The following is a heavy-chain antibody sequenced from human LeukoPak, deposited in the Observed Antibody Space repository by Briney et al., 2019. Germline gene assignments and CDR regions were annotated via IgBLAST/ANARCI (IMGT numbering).Heavy chain of an antibody. CDR2: INWNGGST. D-gene: IGHD6-19*01. J-gene: IGHJ3*02. Sequence: GGSLRLSCAATGLSVSSNFMSWARQAPGKGLEWVSGINWNGGSTGYADSVKSRFTISRDNAKNSLYLQMNSLRAEDTALYHCAREASSIDAFDIWGQGTMVTVSS. V-gene: IGHV3-20*01. CDR3: AREASSIDAFDI. CDR1: GLSVSSNF.